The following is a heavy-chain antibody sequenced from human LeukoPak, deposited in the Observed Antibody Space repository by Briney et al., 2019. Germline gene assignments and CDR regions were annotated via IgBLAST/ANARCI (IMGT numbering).Heavy chain of an antibody. V-gene: IGHV4-34*01. Sequence: SETLSLTCAVYGGSLSGYYWTWVRQSPGKGLEWIGEIKQSERTNYNPSLKSRVTISIDTSKNQFSLKLTSVTAADTAVYYCAREGLKNVHNPLGYWGQGTLVTVPS. CDR3: AREGLKNVHNPLGY. CDR1: GGSLSGYY. J-gene: IGHJ4*02. CDR2: IKQSERT. D-gene: IGHD5-24*01.